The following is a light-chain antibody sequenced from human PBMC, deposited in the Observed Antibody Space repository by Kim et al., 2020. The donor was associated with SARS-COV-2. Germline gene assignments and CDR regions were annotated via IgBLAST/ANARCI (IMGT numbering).Light chain of an antibody. CDR1: LSISTT. CDR2: GAS. CDR3: QQYGSSPRT. Sequence: IVMTQSPATLSVSPGERVTLSCRASLSISTTLAWYQQKPGQAPRLLIYGASSRATGIPDRFSGSGSGTDFTLTISRLEPEDFAVYYCQQYGSSPRTFGQGTKVDIK. V-gene: IGKV3-20*01. J-gene: IGKJ1*01.